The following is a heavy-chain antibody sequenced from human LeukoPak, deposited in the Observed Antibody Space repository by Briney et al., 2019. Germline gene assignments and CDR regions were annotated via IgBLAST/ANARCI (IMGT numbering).Heavy chain of an antibody. CDR3: AGDYYYDTSGYWREFEY. CDR1: GFTFSSYA. V-gene: IGHV3-23*03. J-gene: IGHJ4*02. Sequence: GGSLRLSCAASGFTFSSYAMSWVRQAPGKGLEWVSVIYSGGSTYYADSVKGRFTISRDNAKNSLYLQMNSLRAEDTALYYCAGDYYYDTSGYWREFEYWGQGTLVTVSS. D-gene: IGHD3-22*01. CDR2: IYSGGST.